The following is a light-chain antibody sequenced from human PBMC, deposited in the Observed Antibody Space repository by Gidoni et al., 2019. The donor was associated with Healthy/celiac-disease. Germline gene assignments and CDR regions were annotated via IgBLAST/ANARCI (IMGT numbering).Light chain of an antibody. V-gene: IGKV3-11*01. CDR1: QSVSSY. CDR2: DAS. CDR3: QQRSNWPLT. J-gene: IGKJ4*01. Sequence: ELVLTQSPATLSLSPGERATLSCRASQSVSSYLAWYQQKPGQAPMLLIYDASNRATGIPARFSGSESGTDFTLTISSLEPEDFAVYYCQQRSNWPLTFGGGTKVEIK.